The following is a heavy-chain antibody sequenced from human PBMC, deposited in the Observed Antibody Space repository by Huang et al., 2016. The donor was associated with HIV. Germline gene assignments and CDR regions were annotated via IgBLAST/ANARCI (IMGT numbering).Heavy chain of an antibody. CDR2: INDRGRT. CDR3: ARGFSYGHFAF. V-gene: IGHV4-34*01. Sequence: QVQLQQWGAGLLKPSETLSLTCAVYGGSFRNYYWGWLRQSPGKGLEWIGEINDRGRTNYSASLESRVTMSVDTSKNQFSLRLKSVTAADTAFYYCARGFSYGHFAFWGQGTLVTVSS. CDR1: GGSFRNYY. D-gene: IGHD5-18*01. J-gene: IGHJ4*02.